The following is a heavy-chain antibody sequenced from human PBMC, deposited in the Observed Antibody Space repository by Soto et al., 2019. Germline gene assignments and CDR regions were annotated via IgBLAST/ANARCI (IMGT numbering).Heavy chain of an antibody. V-gene: IGHV1-69*08. Sequence: QVQLVQSGAEVKKPGSSVKVSCKASGGTFSSYTISWVRQAPGQGLEWMGRIIPILGIANYAQKFKGRVTSTADKSTSTAYMELSSVRSEDTAVYYCARDQWERYYDFWSGYKNWGQGTLVTVSS. CDR1: GGTFSSYT. CDR3: ARDQWERYYDFWSGYKN. D-gene: IGHD3-3*01. J-gene: IGHJ1*01. CDR2: IIPILGIA.